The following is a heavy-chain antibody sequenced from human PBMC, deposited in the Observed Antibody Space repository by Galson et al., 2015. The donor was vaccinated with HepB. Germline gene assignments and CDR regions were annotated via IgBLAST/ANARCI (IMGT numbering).Heavy chain of an antibody. J-gene: IGHJ6*02. V-gene: IGHV3-30*03. Sequence: SLRLSCAASGFMFSSYGMHWVRQPPGKGLEWVAMISYEGDNQHYADSVRGRFTVSRDNSKNTLYLHMNSLRVEDSGVYYCASEIVGEDYHYGMDVWGRGTTVTVSS. CDR1: GFMFSSYG. D-gene: IGHD3-10*01. CDR2: ISYEGDNQ. CDR3: ASEIVGEDYHYGMDV.